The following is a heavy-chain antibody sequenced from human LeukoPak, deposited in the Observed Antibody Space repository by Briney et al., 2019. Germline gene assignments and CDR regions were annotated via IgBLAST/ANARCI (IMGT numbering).Heavy chain of an antibody. CDR1: GGSLRRTGYC. D-gene: IGHD3-3*01. CDR2: IYHNGST. Sequence: SETLSLTCTVSGGSLRRTGYCWGWIRQPPGKGLEWIGSIYHNGSTCNNPSLKSRVILSVDTSKNQFSLKLSSVTAADTAVYYCARHVGHDFWSGYRSVDPWGQGTLVTVSS. CDR3: ARHVGHDFWSGYRSVDP. V-gene: IGHV4-39*01. J-gene: IGHJ5*02.